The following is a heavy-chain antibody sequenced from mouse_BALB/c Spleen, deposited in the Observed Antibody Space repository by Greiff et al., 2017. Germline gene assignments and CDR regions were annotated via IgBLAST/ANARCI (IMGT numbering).Heavy chain of an antibody. V-gene: IGHV5-6-5*01. J-gene: IGHJ4*01. CDR3: AREGIYYGSSYDYAMDY. CDR2: ISSGGST. D-gene: IGHD1-1*01. CDR1: GFTFSSYA. Sequence: EVMLVESGGGLVKPGGSLKLSCAASGFTFSSYAMSWVRQTPEKRLEWVASISSGGSTYYPDSVKGRFTISRDNARNILYLQMSSLRSEDTAMYYCAREGIYYGSSYDYAMDYWGQGTSVTGSS.